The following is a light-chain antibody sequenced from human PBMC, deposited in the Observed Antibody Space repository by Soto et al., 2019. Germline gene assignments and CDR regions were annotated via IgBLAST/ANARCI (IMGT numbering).Light chain of an antibody. CDR1: NIGSKN. Sequence: SYELTQPPSVSVAPGQTARITCGGNNIGSKNVHWYQQKPGQAPVLVVYDDRARPSGIPERFSGSNSGSSATLTISRVEAGDEADYYCQVWDSDTHHEVFGTGTKVTVL. V-gene: IGLV3-21*02. CDR3: QVWDSDTHHEV. J-gene: IGLJ1*01. CDR2: DDR.